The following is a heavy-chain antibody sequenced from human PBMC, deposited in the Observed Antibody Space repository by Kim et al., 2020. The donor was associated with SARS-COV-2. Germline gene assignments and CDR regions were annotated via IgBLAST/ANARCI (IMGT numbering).Heavy chain of an antibody. CDR1: GFTFSSYA. D-gene: IGHD1-26*01. CDR2: ISSNGGST. J-gene: IGHJ3*02. V-gene: IGHV3-64*01. Sequence: GGSLRLSCAASGFTFSSYAMHWVRQASGKGLEYVSAISSNGGSTYYANSVKGRFTISRDNSKNTLYLQMGSLRAEDMAVYYCARVGEWKWELLGAFDIWGQGTMVTVSS. CDR3: ARVGEWKWELLGAFDI.